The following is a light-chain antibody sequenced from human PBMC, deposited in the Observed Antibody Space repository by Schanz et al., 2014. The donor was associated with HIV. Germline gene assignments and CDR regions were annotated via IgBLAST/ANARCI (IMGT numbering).Light chain of an antibody. CDR3: ATWVDSLNGWV. CDR2: INN. CDR1: SSNIGRYA. V-gene: IGLV1-44*01. J-gene: IGLJ3*02. Sequence: QSVLTQPPSASGTPGQRVTISCSGSSSNIGRYAVNWYQHLPGTAPTLLICINNQRPSGVPDRFSGSKSGTSASLGISGLQSEDEADYYCATWVDSLNGWVFGGGTKLTVL.